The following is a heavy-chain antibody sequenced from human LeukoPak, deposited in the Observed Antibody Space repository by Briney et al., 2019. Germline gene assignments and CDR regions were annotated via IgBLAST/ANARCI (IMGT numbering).Heavy chain of an antibody. J-gene: IGHJ3*02. Sequence: ASVKVSCKASGGTFSSYAISWVRQAPGQGLEWMGGIIPIFGTANYAQKFQGRGTITADESTSTAYMELSSLRSEDTAVYYCARDCSSTSCYNDAFDIWGQGTMVTVSS. V-gene: IGHV1-69*13. D-gene: IGHD2-2*02. CDR1: GGTFSSYA. CDR2: IIPIFGTA. CDR3: ARDCSSTSCYNDAFDI.